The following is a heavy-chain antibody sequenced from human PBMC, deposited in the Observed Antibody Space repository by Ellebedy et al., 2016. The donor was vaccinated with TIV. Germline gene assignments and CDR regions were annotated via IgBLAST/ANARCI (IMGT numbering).Heavy chain of an antibody. Sequence: PGGSLRLSCAASGFTFSNYGMSWVRQASGKGLEWVSYISSSSSTIYYADSVKGRFTISRDNAKNSLYLQMNSLRAEDTAVYYCARDCSGGSCYQNWFDPWGQGTLVTVSS. CDR1: GFTFSNYG. CDR3: ARDCSGGSCYQNWFDP. J-gene: IGHJ5*02. V-gene: IGHV3-48*04. CDR2: ISSSSSTI. D-gene: IGHD2-15*01.